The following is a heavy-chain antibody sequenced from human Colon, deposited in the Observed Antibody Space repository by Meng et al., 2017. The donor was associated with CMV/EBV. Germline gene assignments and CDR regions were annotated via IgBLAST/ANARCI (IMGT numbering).Heavy chain of an antibody. CDR3: VRAAARGVPVDH. Sequence: VPLQESGPGLVKPSETLSLTCSVFGASITTYYWAWIRQPAGKGLEFIGRLRPTGSIDYNPSLMSRVTMSVDTSKNQLSLNLKSVTAADTAVYYCVRAAARGVPVDHWGQGMLVTVAS. D-gene: IGHD3-10*01. CDR1: GASITTYY. V-gene: IGHV4-4*07. CDR2: LRPTGSI. J-gene: IGHJ4*02.